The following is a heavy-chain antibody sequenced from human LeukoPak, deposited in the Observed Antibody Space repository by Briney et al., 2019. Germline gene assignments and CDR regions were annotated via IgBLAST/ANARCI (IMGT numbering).Heavy chain of an antibody. CDR2: IKQDGSEK. V-gene: IGHV3-7*04. CDR3: ARGNLRFLEWLSSLGPLGYFDY. CDR1: GFTFSSYW. Sequence: GGSLRLSCAASGFTFSSYWMSWVRQAPGKGLEWVANIKQDGSEKYYVDSVKGRFTISRDNAKNSLYLQMNSLRAEDTAVYYCARGNLRFLEWLSSLGPLGYFDYWGQGTLVTVSS. J-gene: IGHJ4*02. D-gene: IGHD3-3*01.